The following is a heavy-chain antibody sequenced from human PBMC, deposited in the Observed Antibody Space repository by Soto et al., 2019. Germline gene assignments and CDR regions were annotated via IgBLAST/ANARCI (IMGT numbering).Heavy chain of an antibody. CDR3: AGDLVSGSGSLGH. CDR2: IRGDGNDA. J-gene: IGHJ4*02. Sequence: EVQLVESGGGIVQPGGSLRLSCVASGFTFSTYWMHWVRQAPGKGLVWVSRIRGDGNDANYADSVRGRFSISRDNAKSTLYLQMNILRDEDTAVYYCAGDLVSGSGSLGHWGQGTLVTVSS. V-gene: IGHV3-74*01. CDR1: GFTFSTYW. D-gene: IGHD3-10*01.